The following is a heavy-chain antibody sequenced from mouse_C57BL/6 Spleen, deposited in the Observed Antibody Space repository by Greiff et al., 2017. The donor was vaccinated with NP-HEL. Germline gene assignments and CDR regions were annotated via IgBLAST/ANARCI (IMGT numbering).Heavy chain of an antibody. CDR2: IYPGDGDT. Sequence: QVQLQQSGAELVKPGASVKISCKASGYAFSSYWMNWVKQRPGKGLEWIGQIYPGDGDTNYNGKFKGKATLTADKSSSTAYMQLSSLTSEDSAVYFCARSDYYGSSYAYAMDYWGQGTSVTVSS. CDR1: GYAFSSYW. V-gene: IGHV1-80*01. CDR3: ARSDYYGSSYAYAMDY. D-gene: IGHD1-1*01. J-gene: IGHJ4*01.